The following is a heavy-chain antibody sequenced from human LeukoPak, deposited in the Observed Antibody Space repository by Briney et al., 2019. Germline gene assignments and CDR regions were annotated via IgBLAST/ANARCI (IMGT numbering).Heavy chain of an antibody. CDR3: ARARYGSGSYYPLRY. V-gene: IGHV1-46*01. Sequence: XSVKVSCKASGYTFTSYYMHWVRQAPGQGLEWMGIINPSGGSTSYAQKFQGRVTMTRDTSTSTVYMELSSLRSEDTAVYYCARARYGSGSYYPLRYWGQGTLVTVSS. D-gene: IGHD3-10*01. CDR2: INPSGGST. CDR1: GYTFTSYY. J-gene: IGHJ4*02.